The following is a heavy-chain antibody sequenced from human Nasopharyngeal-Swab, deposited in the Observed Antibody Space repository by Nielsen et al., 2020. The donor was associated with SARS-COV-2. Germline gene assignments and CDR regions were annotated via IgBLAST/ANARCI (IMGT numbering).Heavy chain of an antibody. Sequence: WIRQPPGKALEWLALVHWDDEKRYSPSLKSRLTITKDTSKNQVVLTMPNVDPVDTATYYCARGYQLIRGFDYWGQGTLVTVSS. CDR2: VHWDDEK. V-gene: IGHV2-5*02. D-gene: IGHD2-2*01. CDR3: ARGYQLIRGFDY. J-gene: IGHJ4*02.